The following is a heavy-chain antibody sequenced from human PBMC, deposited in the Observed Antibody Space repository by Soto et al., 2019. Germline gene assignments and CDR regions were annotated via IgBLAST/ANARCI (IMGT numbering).Heavy chain of an antibody. Sequence: SSETLSLTCAVSSGSISSSNWWSWVRQPPGKGLEWIGEIYHSGSTNYNPSLKSRVTISVDKSKNQFSLKLSSVTAADTAVYYCARVFPPSSYGSGSFNPENWFDPWGQGTLVTVSS. V-gene: IGHV4-4*02. J-gene: IGHJ5*02. CDR2: IYHSGST. CDR3: ARVFPPSSYGSGSFNPENWFDP. CDR1: SGSISSSNW. D-gene: IGHD3-10*01.